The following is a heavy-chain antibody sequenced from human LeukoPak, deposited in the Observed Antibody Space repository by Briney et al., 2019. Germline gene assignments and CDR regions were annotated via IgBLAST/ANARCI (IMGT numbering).Heavy chain of an antibody. CDR3: AKVPLWSGSYVPYYYYMDV. D-gene: IGHD1-26*01. V-gene: IGHV3-23*01. J-gene: IGHJ6*03. CDR2: ISGSDDSK. CDR1: GFTLSTYA. Sequence: GGSLRLSCAASGFTLSTYAMTWVREAPGKGLEWVSGISGSDDSKYYADSVKGRFTITRHNSKNTLYLQINSLRAEETAVYYCAKVPLWSGSYVPYYYYMDVWGKGTTVSVSS.